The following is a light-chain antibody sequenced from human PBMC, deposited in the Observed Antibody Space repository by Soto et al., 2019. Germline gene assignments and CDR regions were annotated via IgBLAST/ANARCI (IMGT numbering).Light chain of an antibody. V-gene: IGKV1-39*01. CDR3: QQSYTTPLT. CDR2: AAS. CDR1: QYISDF. J-gene: IGKJ4*01. Sequence: TQSPGTLSASVGDRVTITCRASQYISDFLNWYQQKPGKAPVILIYAASTLQSGVPSRFTGSRSETNFTLIISSLQPEDFATYYCQQSYTTPLTFGGGTKVEIK.